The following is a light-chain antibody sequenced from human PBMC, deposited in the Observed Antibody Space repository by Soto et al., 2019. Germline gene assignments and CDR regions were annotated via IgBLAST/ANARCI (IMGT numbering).Light chain of an antibody. CDR3: SSYTSSSTHF. Sequence: QSALTQPASVSGSPGQSITISCTGTSSDVGAYNFVSWYQQHPGKVPKLMIFDVSSRPSGVSDRFSGSKSGNTASLTISGLQAEDEGDYYCSSYTSSSTHFFGSGTKLTGL. V-gene: IGLV2-14*03. CDR2: DVS. CDR1: SSDVGAYNF. J-gene: IGLJ1*01.